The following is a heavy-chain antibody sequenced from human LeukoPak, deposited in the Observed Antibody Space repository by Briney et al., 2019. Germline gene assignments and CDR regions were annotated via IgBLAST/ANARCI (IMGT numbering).Heavy chain of an antibody. J-gene: IGHJ6*03. CDR3: ARLPNFWSGHYMDV. CDR2: IYYSGSI. CDR1: GGSISSYY. D-gene: IGHD3-3*01. V-gene: IGHV4-59*01. Sequence: SETLSLTCTVSGGSISSYYWSWIRQPPGKGLEWIGYIYYSGSINYNPSLKSRVTISVDASKNQFSLKLSSVTAADTAVYYCARLPNFWSGHYMDVWGKGTTVTVSS.